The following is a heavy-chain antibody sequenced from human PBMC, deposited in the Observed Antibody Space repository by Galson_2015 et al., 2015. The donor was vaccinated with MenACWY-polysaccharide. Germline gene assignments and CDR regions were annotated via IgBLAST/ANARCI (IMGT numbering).Heavy chain of an antibody. D-gene: IGHD2-15*01. V-gene: IGHV3-23*01. CDR1: GFTFSSYA. CDR3: AKDHCSGGSCYY. CDR2: ISGSGGST. J-gene: IGHJ4*02. Sequence: SLRLSCAASGFTFSSYAMSWVRQAPGKGLEWVSAISGSGGSTYYADSVKGRFTISRDNSKNTLYLQMNSLRAEDTAVYYCAKDHCSGGSCYYWGQGTPVTVSS.